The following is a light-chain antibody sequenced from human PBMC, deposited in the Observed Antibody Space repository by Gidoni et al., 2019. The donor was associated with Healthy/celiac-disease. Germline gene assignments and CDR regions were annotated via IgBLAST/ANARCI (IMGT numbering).Light chain of an antibody. CDR1: QSVSSNY. CDR3: QQYGSSPPTT. CDR2: GAS. J-gene: IGKJ1*01. V-gene: IGKV3-20*01. Sequence: EIVLTQSPGTLSLSPGERATLSCRASQSVSSNYLAWYQQKPGQAPRLLIVGASSGATGIPTRFSGSGSGTDFTLTSSRLEPEDVAVYYCQQYGSSPPTTFGQGTKVEIK.